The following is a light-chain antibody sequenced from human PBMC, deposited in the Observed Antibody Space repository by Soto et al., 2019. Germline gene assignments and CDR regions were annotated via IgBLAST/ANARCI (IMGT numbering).Light chain of an antibody. Sequence: EIVMTQSPATLSLSPGQRATLSCRASQSVSSKLAWYQQRPGQAPRLLIYSASTRATGIPARFSGSGPGTEFTLTISSLQSEDFAVYYCHQYNHWLTWTFGQGTKVEIK. CDR1: QSVSSK. CDR2: SAS. J-gene: IGKJ1*01. V-gene: IGKV3-15*01. CDR3: HQYNHWLTWT.